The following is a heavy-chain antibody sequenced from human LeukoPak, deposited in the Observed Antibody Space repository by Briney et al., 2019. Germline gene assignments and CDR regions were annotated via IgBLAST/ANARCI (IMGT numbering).Heavy chain of an antibody. V-gene: IGHV4-59*01. Sequence: PSETLSLTCTVSGGSISNYYWSWIRQPPGKELEWIGYIHYTGSTNYNPTLRSRVTISVDMSKNQFSLNMNSVTAADTAVYYCAKGGWSLDFWGQGILVTVSS. J-gene: IGHJ4*02. CDR1: GGSISNYY. CDR3: AKGGWSLDF. D-gene: IGHD6-19*01. CDR2: IHYTGST.